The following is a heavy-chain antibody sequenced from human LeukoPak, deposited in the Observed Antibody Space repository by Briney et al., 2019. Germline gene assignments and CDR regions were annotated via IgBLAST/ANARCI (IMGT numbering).Heavy chain of an antibody. CDR2: VSSSGAAI. V-gene: IGHV3-48*04. Sequence: PGGSLRLSCAASGFTLTHYNMNWVRQAPGKGLEWVSYVSSSGAAIYYADSVKGRFTISRDNAKNSLYLQMDSLRAEDTGVYFCAKDSRYDILTGYYDYFDYWGQGTLVTVSS. D-gene: IGHD3-9*01. CDR3: AKDSRYDILTGYYDYFDY. J-gene: IGHJ4*02. CDR1: GFTLTHYN.